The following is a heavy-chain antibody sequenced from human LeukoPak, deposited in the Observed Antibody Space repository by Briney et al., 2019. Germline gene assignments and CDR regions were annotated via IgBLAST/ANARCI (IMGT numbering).Heavy chain of an antibody. D-gene: IGHD1-26*01. Sequence: GGSLRLSCVASGFTFSDYYMTWVRQPPGKGLEWVANIKQDGSEKYYVDSVKGRFTISRDNAKNSLFLQMNSLRVEDTAVYYCARDEVGALDYWGQGTLVTVSS. CDR1: GFTFSDYY. V-gene: IGHV3-7*01. CDR2: IKQDGSEK. CDR3: ARDEVGALDY. J-gene: IGHJ4*02.